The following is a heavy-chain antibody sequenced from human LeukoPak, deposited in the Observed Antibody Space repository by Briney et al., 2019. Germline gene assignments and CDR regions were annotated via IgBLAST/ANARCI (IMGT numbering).Heavy chain of an antibody. CDR2: ISYDGSNK. CDR1: GFTFSSYA. CDR3: ARVTAGSGYYDY. J-gene: IGHJ4*02. D-gene: IGHD3-22*01. V-gene: IGHV3-30-3*01. Sequence: PGGSLRLSCAASGFTFSSYAMHWVRQAPGKGLEWVAVISYDGSNKYYADSVKGRFTISRDNSKNTLYLQMNSLRAEDTAVYYCARVTAGSGYYDYWGQGTLVTVSS.